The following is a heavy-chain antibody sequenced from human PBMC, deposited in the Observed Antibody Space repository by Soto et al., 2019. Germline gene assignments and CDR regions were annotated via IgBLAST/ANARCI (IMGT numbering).Heavy chain of an antibody. CDR2: ISYDGSNK. J-gene: IGHJ5*02. V-gene: IGHV3-30*18. Sequence: QVQLVESGGGVVQPGRSLRLSCAASGFTFSSYGKHWVRQAPGKGLEWVAVISYDGSNKYYADSVKGRFTISRDNSKNTLYLQMNSLRAEDTAVYYCAKDPNSSSSSWGQGTLVTVSS. CDR3: AKDPNSSSSS. CDR1: GFTFSSYG. D-gene: IGHD6-6*01.